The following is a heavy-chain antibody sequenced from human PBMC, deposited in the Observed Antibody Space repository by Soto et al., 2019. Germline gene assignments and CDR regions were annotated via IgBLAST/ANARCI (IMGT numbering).Heavy chain of an antibody. Sequence: PGGSLRLSCEATGFSFTTYGMHWVRQAPGKGLEWVAVIGYDGNNKYYADSVEGRFTISRDNSKNAVYLQMKSLRGDDTTDYKSARGGGDGIVGIFGTLLDFWGKGTVVT. J-gene: IGHJ3*01. CDR3: ARGGGDGIVGIFGTLLDF. V-gene: IGHV3-33*01. CDR2: IGYDGNNK. D-gene: IGHD2-21*01. CDR1: GFSFTTYG.